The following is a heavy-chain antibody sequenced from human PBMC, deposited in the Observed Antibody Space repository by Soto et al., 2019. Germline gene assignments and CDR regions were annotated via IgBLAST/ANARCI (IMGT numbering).Heavy chain of an antibody. CDR3: AKCSSSGWYRPLAV. CDR2: ISGSGGST. Sequence: GGSLRLSCAASGFTFSSYAMSWVRQAPGKGLEWVSAISGSGGSTYYADSVKGRFTISRDNSKNTLYLQMNSLRVEDTAVYYCAKCSSSGWYRPLAVSGQGTAVTVSS. CDR1: GFTFSSYA. V-gene: IGHV3-23*01. J-gene: IGHJ6*02. D-gene: IGHD6-19*01.